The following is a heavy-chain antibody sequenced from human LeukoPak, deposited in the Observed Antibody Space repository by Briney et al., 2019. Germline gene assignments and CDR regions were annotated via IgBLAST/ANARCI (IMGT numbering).Heavy chain of an antibody. Sequence: SETLSLTCTVSGGSISSSSYYWGWIRQPPGKGLEWIGSIYYSGSTYYNPSLKSRVTISVDTSKNQFSLKLSSVTAADTAVYYCARNYDSSGFNWFDPWGQGTLVTVSS. CDR3: ARNYDSSGFNWFDP. D-gene: IGHD3-22*01. CDR2: IYYSGST. J-gene: IGHJ5*02. CDR1: GGSISSSSYY. V-gene: IGHV4-39*01.